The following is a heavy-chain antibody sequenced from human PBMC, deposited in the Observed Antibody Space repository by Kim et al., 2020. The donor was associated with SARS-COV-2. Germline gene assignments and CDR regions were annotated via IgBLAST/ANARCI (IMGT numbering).Heavy chain of an antibody. V-gene: IGHV3-21*01. CDR3: ARDPAPSSDGYKGGY. D-gene: IGHD5-12*01. Sequence: GGSLRLSCAASGFTFSSYSMNWVRQAPGKGLEWVSSISSSSSYIYYADSVKGRFTISRDNAKNSLYLQMNSLRAEDTAVYYCARDPAPSSDGYKGGYWGQGTLVTVSS. CDR1: GFTFSSYS. CDR2: ISSSSSYI. J-gene: IGHJ4*02.